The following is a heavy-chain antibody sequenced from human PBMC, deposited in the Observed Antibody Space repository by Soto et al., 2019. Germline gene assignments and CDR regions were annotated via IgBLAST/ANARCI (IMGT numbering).Heavy chain of an antibody. D-gene: IGHD2-21*02. CDR3: AHSNRVTGHDAFDI. CDR1: GFSLSTIGVG. V-gene: IGHV2-5*02. CDR2: IYWDDDK. J-gene: IGHJ3*02. Sequence: ESGPTLVNPTQTLTLTCTFSGFSLSTIGVGVGCIRQPPGKALEWLALIYWDDDKRYSPSLKSRLTITKDTSNNQVVLRMTNMDPVDTATYYCAHSNRVTGHDAFDIWGQGTMVTVSS.